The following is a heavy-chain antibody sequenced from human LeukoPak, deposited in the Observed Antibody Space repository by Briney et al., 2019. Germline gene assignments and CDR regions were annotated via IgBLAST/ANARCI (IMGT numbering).Heavy chain of an antibody. CDR1: GYTFTGDY. Sequence: ASVKVSCKASGYTFTGDYMHWVRQAPGQGLEWMGWINPNSGGTNYAQKFQGRVTMTRDTSISTAYMELSRLRSDDTAVYYCARPVSGDGTAAAQFDYWGQGTLVTVSS. CDR3: ARPVSGDGTAAAQFDY. D-gene: IGHD6-13*01. J-gene: IGHJ4*02. CDR2: INPNSGGT. V-gene: IGHV1-2*02.